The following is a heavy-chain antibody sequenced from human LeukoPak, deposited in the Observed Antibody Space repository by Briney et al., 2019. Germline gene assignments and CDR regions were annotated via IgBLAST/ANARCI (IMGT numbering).Heavy chain of an antibody. V-gene: IGHV4-61*02. Sequence: SQTLSLTCTVSGGSISSGSYYLSWIRQPAGKGLEWIGRIYTSGSTNYNPSLKSRVTISVDTSKNQFSLKLSSVTAADTAVYYCARQVYADNWFDPWGQGTLVTVSS. J-gene: IGHJ5*02. CDR3: ARQVYADNWFDP. D-gene: IGHD2-8*01. CDR1: GGSISSGSYY. CDR2: IYTSGST.